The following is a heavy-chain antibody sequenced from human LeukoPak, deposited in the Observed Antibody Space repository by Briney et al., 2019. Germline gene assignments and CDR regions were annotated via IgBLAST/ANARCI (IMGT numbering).Heavy chain of an antibody. Sequence: SETLSLTCTVSGGSISSGGYYWSWIRQHPGKGLEWIGYIYYSGSTNYNPSLKSRVTISVDTSKNQFSLKLTSVTAADTAVYYCASQQWTAVPPSYWGQGTLVTVSS. J-gene: IGHJ4*02. CDR1: GGSISSGGYY. CDR2: IYYSGST. CDR3: ASQQWTAVPPSY. D-gene: IGHD6-19*01. V-gene: IGHV4-61*08.